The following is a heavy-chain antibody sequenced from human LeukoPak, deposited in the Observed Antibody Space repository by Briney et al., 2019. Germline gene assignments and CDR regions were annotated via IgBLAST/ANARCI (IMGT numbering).Heavy chain of an antibody. CDR2: ISGSGGST. V-gene: IGHV3-23*01. Sequence: GGSLRLSCAASGFSFSSYAMNWVRQAPGKGLEWVSVISGSGGSTYHADSVKGRFTISRDNSKNTLYLQMNSLRAEDTAVYYCAKGNVVVPAASTYHFDYWGQGTLVTVSS. CDR3: AKGNVVVPAASTYHFDY. D-gene: IGHD2-2*01. CDR1: GFSFSSYA. J-gene: IGHJ4*02.